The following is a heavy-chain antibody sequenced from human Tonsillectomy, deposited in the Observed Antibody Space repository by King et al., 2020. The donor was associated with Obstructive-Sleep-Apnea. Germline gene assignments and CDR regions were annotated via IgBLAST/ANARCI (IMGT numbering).Heavy chain of an antibody. CDR1: GFIFSIYA. D-gene: IGHD3-3*01. Sequence: VQLVESGGGVVQPGRSLRLSCAASGFIFSIYAMHWVRQAPGKGLEWVGIISYDGINTYSADSVKGRFTISRDNSKNTLSLQMSSLRAEDTATYYCAREVHGGFDYWGQGTLVTVSS. CDR2: ISYDGINT. V-gene: IGHV3-30*04. CDR3: AREVHGGFDY. J-gene: IGHJ4*02.